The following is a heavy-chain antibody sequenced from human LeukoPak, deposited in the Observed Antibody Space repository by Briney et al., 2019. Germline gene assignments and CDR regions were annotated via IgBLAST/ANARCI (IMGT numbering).Heavy chain of an antibody. V-gene: IGHV1-24*01. CDR2: FDPEDGET. CDR3: ARRRGYGDYNAFDI. Sequence: ASVKVSCKVSGYTLTELSMHWVRQAPGKGLEWMGGFDPEDGETIYAQKFQGRVTLTEDTSTDTAYMELSSLRSEDTAVYYCARRRGYGDYNAFDIWGQGTMVTVSS. J-gene: IGHJ3*02. CDR1: GYTLTELS. D-gene: IGHD4-17*01.